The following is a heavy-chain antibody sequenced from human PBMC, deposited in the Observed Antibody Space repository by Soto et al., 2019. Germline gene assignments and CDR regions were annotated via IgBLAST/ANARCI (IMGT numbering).Heavy chain of an antibody. CDR2: IYWDDDK. J-gene: IGHJ5*02. CDR1: GFSLSTSGVG. D-gene: IGHD6-13*01. CDR3: AHRPGLIAAAGINWFDP. Sequence: SGPTLVNPTQTLTLTCTFSGFSLSTSGVGVGWIRQPPGRALEWLALIYWDDDKRYSPSLKSRLTITKDTSKNQVVLTMTNMDPVDTATYYCAHRPGLIAAAGINWFDPWGQGTLVTVSS. V-gene: IGHV2-5*02.